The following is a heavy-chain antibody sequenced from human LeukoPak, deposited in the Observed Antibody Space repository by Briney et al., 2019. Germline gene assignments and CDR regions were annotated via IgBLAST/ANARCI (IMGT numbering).Heavy chain of an antibody. V-gene: IGHV1-46*01. J-gene: IGHJ4*02. CDR1: GYTFSSYY. D-gene: IGHD3-22*01. CDR2: INPSHGST. CDR3: ASGSYYYDSSGLDY. Sequence: ASVKVSCEASGYTFSSYYMNWVRQAPGQGLEWMGIINPSHGSTSYAQQFQGRVTMTRDTSTNTVYMELSSLRSEDTAVYYCASGSYYYDSSGLDYWGQGTLVTVSS.